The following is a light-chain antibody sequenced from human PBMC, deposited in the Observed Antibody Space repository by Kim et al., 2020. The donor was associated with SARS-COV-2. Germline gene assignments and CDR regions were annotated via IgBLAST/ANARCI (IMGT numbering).Light chain of an antibody. Sequence: SVSPGQTATIPCSGDNLGGRYVSWYQQRPGQTPVLVMYQDIERPSGIPDRFSGSNSGNTATLTISGTQAMDEADYYCQAWDNNAAIFGGGTKVTVL. CDR2: QDI. J-gene: IGLJ2*01. V-gene: IGLV3-1*01. CDR3: QAWDNNAAI. CDR1: NLGGRY.